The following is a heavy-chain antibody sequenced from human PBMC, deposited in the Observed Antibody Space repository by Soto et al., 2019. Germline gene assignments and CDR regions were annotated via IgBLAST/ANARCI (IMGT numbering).Heavy chain of an antibody. D-gene: IGHD3-10*01. J-gene: IGHJ4*02. CDR2: IDWDDNK. V-gene: IGHV2-5*02. Sequence: QITLKESGPTLVNPTQTLTLTCTLSGFPLSPRGVSVAWIRQPLGKALEWLALIDWDDNKRYSPSLKSRLTITKDTPKKQVVITMTSMDPVDTATSYCAHRHGSASYFLDFWGQGPRVTVSS. CDR3: AHRHGSASYFLDF. CDR1: GFPLSPRGVS.